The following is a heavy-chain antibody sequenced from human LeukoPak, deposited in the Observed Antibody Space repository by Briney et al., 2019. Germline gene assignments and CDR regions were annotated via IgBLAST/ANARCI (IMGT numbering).Heavy chain of an antibody. CDR2: INSDGGST. CDR3: ARRIQGMAPYYFDY. V-gene: IGHV3-74*01. CDR1: GFTFSSYW. J-gene: IGHJ4*02. D-gene: IGHD5-24*01. Sequence: QPGGSLRLSCTASGFTFSSYWMHWVRQAPGKGPVWVSRINSDGGSTSYADSVKGRFTISRDNAKNTLYLQMNSLRAEDTAVYYCARRIQGMAPYYFDYWGQGTLVTVSS.